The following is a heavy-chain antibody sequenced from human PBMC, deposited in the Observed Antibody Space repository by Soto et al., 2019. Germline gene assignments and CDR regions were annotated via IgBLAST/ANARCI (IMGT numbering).Heavy chain of an antibody. V-gene: IGHV2-5*02. J-gene: IGHJ4*02. D-gene: IGHD3-10*01. CDR1: GFSLTTSGVG. Sequence: QITLKESGPTLVKPTQTLTLTCTFSGFSLTTSGVGVGWIRQPPGKALEWLALLYWDDDKRYSPSLKSRLTITMDTSNTPVVLTMTDMDPVDTGTYFCAHSSGRSGDYWGQGTLVTVSS. CDR3: AHSSGRSGDY. CDR2: LYWDDDK.